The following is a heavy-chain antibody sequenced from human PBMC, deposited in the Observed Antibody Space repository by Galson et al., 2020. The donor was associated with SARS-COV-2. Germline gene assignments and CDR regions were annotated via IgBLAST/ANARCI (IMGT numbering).Heavy chain of an antibody. CDR2: ISAQNGNT. J-gene: IGHJ5*02. CDR3: AREGKWLVNWFDP. D-gene: IGHD6-19*01. V-gene: IGHV1-18*04. CDR1: GFTFTNYG. Sequence: ASVKVSCKASGFTFTNYGFHWVRQAPGQGLEWMGWISAQNGNTNYEQKFQGRVTITTDTSTTTAYMELRGLTFEDTAMYYCAREGKWLVNWFDPWGQGTLVTVSS.